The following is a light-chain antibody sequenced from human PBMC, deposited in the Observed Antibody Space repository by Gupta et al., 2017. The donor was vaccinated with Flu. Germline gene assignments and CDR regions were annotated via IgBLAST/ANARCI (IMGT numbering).Light chain of an antibody. V-gene: IGLV3-25*03. CDR1: DLPKLY. Sequence: SSSLTQPPSVSVSPGQTARITCSGEDLPKLYAYWYQQKPGQAPVLVIYKDSERRSGIPERFSGSRSGTKGTLTISGVQAEDEADYYCQSADSSGAYWVFGGGTKLTVL. CDR2: KDS. CDR3: QSADSSGAYWV. J-gene: IGLJ3*02.